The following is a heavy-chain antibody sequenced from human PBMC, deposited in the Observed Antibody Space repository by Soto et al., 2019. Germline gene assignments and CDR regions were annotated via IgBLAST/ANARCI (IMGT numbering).Heavy chain of an antibody. D-gene: IGHD4-4*01. J-gene: IGHJ6*02. V-gene: IGHV3-30-3*01. CDR3: AKGGRLVTRYYYYGMDV. CDR2: ISYDGSNK. CDR1: GFTFSSYA. Sequence: GGSLRLSCAASGFTFSSYAMHCVRQAPGKGLEWVAVISYDGSNKYYADSVKGRFTISRDNFKDTLYLQMNSLRPEDTAVYYCAKGGRLVTRYYYYGMDVWGQGTTVTVSS.